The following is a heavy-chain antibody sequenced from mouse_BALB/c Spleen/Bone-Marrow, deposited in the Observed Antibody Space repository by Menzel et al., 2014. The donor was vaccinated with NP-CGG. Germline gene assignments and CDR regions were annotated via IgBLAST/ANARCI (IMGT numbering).Heavy chain of an antibody. V-gene: IGHV5-6-3*01. CDR3: ARDSYYDYDGFAY. Sequence: VQLQQSGGGLVQPGGSLKISCAASGFTFSSYGMSWVRQTPDKRLDLVATINSNGGSTYYPDSVKGRFTISRDNAKNTLYLQMSSLKAEDTAMYYCARDSYYDYDGFAYWGQGTLVTVSA. J-gene: IGHJ3*01. CDR2: INSNGGST. D-gene: IGHD2-4*01. CDR1: GFTFSSYG.